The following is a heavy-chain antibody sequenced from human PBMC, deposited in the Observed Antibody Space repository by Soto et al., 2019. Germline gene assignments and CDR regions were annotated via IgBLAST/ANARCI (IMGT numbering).Heavy chain of an antibody. Sequence: PGGSLRLSCAASGFTFSSYAMSWVRQAPGKGLEWVSAISGSGGSTYYADSVKGRFTISRDNSKNTLYLQMNSLRAEDTAVYYCAKDPQTWIQLWAKIDYWGQGTLVTVSS. CDR2: ISGSGGST. D-gene: IGHD5-18*01. CDR1: GFTFSSYA. CDR3: AKDPQTWIQLWAKIDY. V-gene: IGHV3-23*01. J-gene: IGHJ4*02.